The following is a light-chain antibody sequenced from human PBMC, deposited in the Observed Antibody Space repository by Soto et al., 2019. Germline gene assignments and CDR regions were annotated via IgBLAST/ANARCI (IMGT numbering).Light chain of an antibody. Sequence: DMRLTQSPSTLSASVGDTVTITCRASQSVGSWLAWFQQKPGNAPKLLIYDASPLESGVPSRVSGSASGTQFTLTISSLQPEDFATYYCQKYNSYSNIFGQGTKLESK. CDR1: QSVGSW. CDR2: DAS. CDR3: QKYNSYSNI. J-gene: IGKJ2*01. V-gene: IGKV1-5*01.